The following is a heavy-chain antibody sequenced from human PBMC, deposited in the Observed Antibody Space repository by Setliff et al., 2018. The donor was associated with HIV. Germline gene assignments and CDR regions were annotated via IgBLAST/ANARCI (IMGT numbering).Heavy chain of an antibody. D-gene: IGHD2-15*01. CDR1: GFTFSSYG. Sequence: PGGSLRLSCAASGFTFSSYGMHWVRQAPGKGLEWVAFIRYDGSNKYYADSVKGRFTISRDNSKNTLYLQMNSLRAEDTAVYYCAKGGPPRQGFDYWGQGTLVTVSS. CDR2: IRYDGSNK. J-gene: IGHJ4*02. V-gene: IGHV3-30*02. CDR3: AKGGPPRQGFDY.